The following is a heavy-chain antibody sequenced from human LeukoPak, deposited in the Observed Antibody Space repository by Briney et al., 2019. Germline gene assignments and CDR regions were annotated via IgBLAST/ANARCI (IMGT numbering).Heavy chain of an antibody. V-gene: IGHV3-66*01. J-gene: IGHJ5*02. CDR3: ARTVIRMTMERYFDP. CDR1: EFTVSTNY. Sequence: GGSLRLSCEGSEFTVSTNYMSWVRQVPGKGLEWVSLIFSDGTTYYADSVKGRFILSRDNSKNTLYLQMDSLRAEDTGVYYCARTVIRMTMERYFDPWGQGTLVTVSS. CDR2: IFSDGTT. D-gene: IGHD1-26*01.